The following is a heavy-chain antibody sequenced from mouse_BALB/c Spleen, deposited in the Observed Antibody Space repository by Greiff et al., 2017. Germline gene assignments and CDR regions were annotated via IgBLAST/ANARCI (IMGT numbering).Heavy chain of an antibody. V-gene: IGHV5-12-2*01. CDR1: GFTFSSYT. J-gene: IGHJ3*01. CDR3: ARLTGRDWFAY. D-gene: IGHD4-1*01. CDR2: ISNGGGST. Sequence: EVKLMESGGGLVQPGGSLKLSCAASGFTFSSYTMSWVRQTPEKRLEWVAYISNGGGSTYYPDTVTGRFTISRDNAKNTLYLEMSSLRSEDTAMYYCARLTGRDWFAYWGQGTLVTVSA.